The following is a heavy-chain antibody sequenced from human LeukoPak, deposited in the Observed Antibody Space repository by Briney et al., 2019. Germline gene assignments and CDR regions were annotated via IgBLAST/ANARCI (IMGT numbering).Heavy chain of an antibody. CDR2: ISSSSSTV. V-gene: IGHV3-48*02. Sequence: AGESLKISCAASGFTFSRYSMNWVRQAPGKGLEWVSYISSSSSTVYYADSLKGRFTISRDNAKNSLYLQMNSLRDEDTAVYYCARAQTYYGSGSYLYWGQGTLVTVSS. CDR3: ARAQTYYGSGSYLY. CDR1: GFTFSRYS. D-gene: IGHD3-10*01. J-gene: IGHJ4*02.